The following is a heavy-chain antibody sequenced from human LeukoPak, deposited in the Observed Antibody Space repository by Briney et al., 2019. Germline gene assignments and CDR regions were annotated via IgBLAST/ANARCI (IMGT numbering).Heavy chain of an antibody. CDR2: ISSSSYI. CDR1: GFTFSSYS. Sequence: PGGSLRLSCAASGFTFSSYSMNWVRQAPGKGLEWVSSISSSSYIYYADSVKGRFTISRDNAKNSLYLQMNSLRAEDTAVYYCAREEYSGSYYFDYWGQGTLVTVSS. J-gene: IGHJ4*02. CDR3: AREEYSGSYYFDY. D-gene: IGHD1-26*01. V-gene: IGHV3-21*01.